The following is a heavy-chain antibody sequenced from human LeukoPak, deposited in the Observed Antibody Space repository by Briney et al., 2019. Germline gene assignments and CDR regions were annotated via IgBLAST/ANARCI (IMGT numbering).Heavy chain of an antibody. Sequence: SETLSLTCTVSGGSISSYYWSWIRQPPGKGLEWIGYIYYSGSTNYNPSLKSRVTISVDRSKNQFSLKLSSVTAADTAVYYCARVSGDIVVVPAAIQGVGGEVYWGQGTLVTVSS. J-gene: IGHJ4*02. CDR1: GGSISSYY. D-gene: IGHD2-2*02. CDR2: IYYSGST. CDR3: ARVSGDIVVVPAAIQGVGGEVY. V-gene: IGHV4-59*12.